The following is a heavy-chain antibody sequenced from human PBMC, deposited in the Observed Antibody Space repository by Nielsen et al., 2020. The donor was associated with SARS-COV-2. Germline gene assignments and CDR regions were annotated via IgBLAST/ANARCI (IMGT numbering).Heavy chain of an antibody. J-gene: IGHJ4*02. CDR1: GGSISTGGYF. D-gene: IGHD3-10*01. Sequence: SETLSLTCTVSGGSISTGGYFWSWIRQHQGKGLEWIGYIYNTGSAYYNPSLQSRISMSVDKSENQFSLKLSSVTAADTAVYYCARGTDSGLYWGQGTLVTVSS. CDR3: ARGTDSGLY. V-gene: IGHV4-31*03. CDR2: IYNTGSA.